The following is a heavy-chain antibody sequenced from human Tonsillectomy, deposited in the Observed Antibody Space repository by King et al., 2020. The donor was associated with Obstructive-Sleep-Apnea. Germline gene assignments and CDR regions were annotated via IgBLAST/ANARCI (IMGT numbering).Heavy chain of an antibody. V-gene: IGHV3-7*01. J-gene: IGHJ4*02. Sequence: VQLVESGGALVPPGGSLRLSCAASGFIFSNSYMAWVRQAPGKGLVWVANINQDGREKNYVDSVRGRFTISIDNAENSLSLQMSSLTVEDTAVYYCTSDRGGAYWGQGTLVIVSS. CDR3: TSDRGGAY. D-gene: IGHD3-10*01. CDR2: INQDGREK. CDR1: GFIFSNSY.